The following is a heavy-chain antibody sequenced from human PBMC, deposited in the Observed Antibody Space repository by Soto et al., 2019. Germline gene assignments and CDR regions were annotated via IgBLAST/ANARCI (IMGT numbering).Heavy chain of an antibody. J-gene: IGHJ4*02. CDR1: GGTFSSYA. CDR3: ARAEGLDTAMAHSSDY. Sequence: QVQLVQSGAEVKKPGSSVKVSCKASGGTFSSYAISWVRQAPGQGLEWMGGIIPIFGTANYAQKFQGRVTITADETTSTACMEMSSLRSEDTAVYYCARAEGLDTAMAHSSDYWGQGTLVTVSS. V-gene: IGHV1-69*12. CDR2: IIPIFGTA. D-gene: IGHD5-18*01.